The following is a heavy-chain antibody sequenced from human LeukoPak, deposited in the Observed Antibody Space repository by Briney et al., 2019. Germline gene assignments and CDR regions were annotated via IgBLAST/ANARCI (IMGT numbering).Heavy chain of an antibody. Sequence: SETLSLTCAVYGGSFSGYYWSWIRQPPGKGLEWIGEINHSGSTNCNPSLKSRVTISVDTSKNQFSLKLSSVTAADTAVYYCARVRGRYDFWSGYFYYFDYWGQGTLVTVSS. J-gene: IGHJ4*02. CDR2: INHSGST. CDR3: ARVRGRYDFWSGYFYYFDY. V-gene: IGHV4-34*01. D-gene: IGHD3-3*01. CDR1: GGSFSGYY.